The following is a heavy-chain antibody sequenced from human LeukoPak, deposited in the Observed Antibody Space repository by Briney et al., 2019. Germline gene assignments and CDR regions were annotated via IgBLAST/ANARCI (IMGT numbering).Heavy chain of an antibody. J-gene: IGHJ6*03. V-gene: IGHV1-69*13. D-gene: IGHD2-2*01. CDR3: ARGKGIVVVPAAHYYYYYMDV. CDR2: IIPIFGTA. CDR1: GYTFTSYA. Sequence: EASVKVSCKASGYTFTSYAISWVRQAPGQGLEWMGGIIPIFGTANYAQKFQGRVTITADESTSTAYMELSSLRSEDTAVYYCARGKGIVVVPAAHYYYYYMDVWGKGTTVTISS.